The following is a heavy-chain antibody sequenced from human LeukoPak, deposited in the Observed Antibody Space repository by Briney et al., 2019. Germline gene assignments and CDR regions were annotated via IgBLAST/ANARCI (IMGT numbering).Heavy chain of an antibody. J-gene: IGHJ4*02. CDR1: GGSISSSSYY. Sequence: SETLSLTCTVSGGSISSSSYYWGWIRQPPGKGLEWIGSIYYSGSTYYNPSLKSRVTISVDTSKNQFSLKLSSVTAADTAVYYCARNYCSGGSCYLDYWGQGTLVTVSS. CDR2: IYYSGST. V-gene: IGHV4-39*07. D-gene: IGHD2-15*01. CDR3: ARNYCSGGSCYLDY.